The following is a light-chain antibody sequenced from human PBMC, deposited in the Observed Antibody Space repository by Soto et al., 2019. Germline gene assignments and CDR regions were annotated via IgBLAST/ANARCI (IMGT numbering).Light chain of an antibody. CDR2: EVY. Sequence: QSALTQPPSASGSPGQSVTISCTGTSSDVGGYNYVSWYQQHPGKAPKLMIYEVYKRPSGVPDRFSGFKSGNTASLIVSGLQAEDEADYYCSSYAGGNNLVFGGGTKLTVL. J-gene: IGLJ2*01. V-gene: IGLV2-8*01. CDR1: SSDVGGYNY. CDR3: SSYAGGNNLV.